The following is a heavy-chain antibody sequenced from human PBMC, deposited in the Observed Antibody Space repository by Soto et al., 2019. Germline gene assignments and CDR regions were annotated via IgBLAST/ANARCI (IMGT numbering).Heavy chain of an antibody. CDR3: ARDPTSSSLNWFDP. J-gene: IGHJ5*02. Sequence: VGSLRLSGAASGFTFSSYSMNWVRQAPGKGLEWVSSISSSSSYIYYADSVKGRFTISRDNAKNSLYLQMNSLRAEDTAVYYCARDPTSSSLNWFDPWGQGTLVTVSS. CDR1: GFTFSSYS. CDR2: ISSSSSYI. V-gene: IGHV3-21*01. D-gene: IGHD6-13*01.